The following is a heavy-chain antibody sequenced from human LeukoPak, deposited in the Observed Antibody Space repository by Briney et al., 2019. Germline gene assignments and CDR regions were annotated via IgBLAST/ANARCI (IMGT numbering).Heavy chain of an antibody. D-gene: IGHD3-10*01. V-gene: IGHV3-30*02. CDR1: GLTFSDYG. Sequence: GGSLRLSCVVSGLTFSDYGMHWVRQAPGKGLEWGAFIWNDGSKEYYADSVKGRFTISRDNSKNTLSLQMNSLRAEDTAVYYCAKDAHQGSGSSGSLDSWGQGSLVTVSS. J-gene: IGHJ4*02. CDR2: IWNDGSKE. CDR3: AKDAHQGSGSSGSLDS.